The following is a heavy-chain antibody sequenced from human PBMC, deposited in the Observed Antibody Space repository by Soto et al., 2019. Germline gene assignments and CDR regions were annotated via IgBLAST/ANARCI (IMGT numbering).Heavy chain of an antibody. CDR2: ISWNSGNI. Sequence: SLRLSCAGSACTLGDYGMLGFRLPPGKGLEWVSGISWNSGNIHYADSVKGRFTISRDNTRNSLYLQMNSLKPEDTALYFFFFFLMIRRPPRSTLFPYTTPSDL. CDR1: ACTLGDYG. J-gene: IGHJ2*01. D-gene: IGHD4-17*01. V-gene: IGHV3-9*01. CDR3: FFFLMIRRPPRSTLFPYTTPSDL.